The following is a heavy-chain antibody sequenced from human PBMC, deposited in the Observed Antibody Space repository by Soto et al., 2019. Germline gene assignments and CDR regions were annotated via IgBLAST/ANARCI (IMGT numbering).Heavy chain of an antibody. CDR2: FYYDGTT. CDR1: DDSITISSSY. V-gene: IGHV4-39*01. J-gene: IGHJ4*02. Sequence: QLQLQESGPGLVKPSETLSLTCTVSDDSITISSSYWGWIRQPPGKGLEWIGTFYYDGTTFFNPSLESRVAISVDSPKKQFSLRLSSVTAADTAVYYCARRSGYYHIDYWGQGALVTVSS. D-gene: IGHD3-22*01. CDR3: ARRSGYYHIDY.